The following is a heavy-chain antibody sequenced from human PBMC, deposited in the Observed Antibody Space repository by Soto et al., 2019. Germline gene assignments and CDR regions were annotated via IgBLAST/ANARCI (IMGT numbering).Heavy chain of an antibody. J-gene: IGHJ6*02. CDR2: IIPIFGTA. Sequence: QVQLVQSGAEVKKPGSSVKVSCKAPGGTFRSYAISWVRQAPGQGLEWMGGIIPIFGTAKYAQKFQGRVTTTADESTSTGYMELSSLRSEDTAVYYCARSQGGSSSLDIYYYYYYGMDVWGQGTTVTVSS. V-gene: IGHV1-69*01. D-gene: IGHD2-15*01. CDR3: ARSQGGSSSLDIYYYYYYGMDV. CDR1: GGTFRSYA.